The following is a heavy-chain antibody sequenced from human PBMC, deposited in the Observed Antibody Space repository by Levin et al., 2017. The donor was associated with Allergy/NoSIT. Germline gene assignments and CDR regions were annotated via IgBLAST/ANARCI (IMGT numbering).Heavy chain of an antibody. CDR2: IWYDGSNK. Sequence: GGSLRLSCAASGFTFSSYGMHWVRQAPGKGLEWVAVIWYDGSNKYYADSVKGRFTISRDNSKNTLYLQMNSLRAEDTAVYYCARAGLILQAAYYYYMDVWGKGTTVTVSS. CDR3: ARAGLILQAAYYYYMDV. V-gene: IGHV3-33*01. CDR1: GFTFSSYG. D-gene: IGHD2-2*01. J-gene: IGHJ6*03.